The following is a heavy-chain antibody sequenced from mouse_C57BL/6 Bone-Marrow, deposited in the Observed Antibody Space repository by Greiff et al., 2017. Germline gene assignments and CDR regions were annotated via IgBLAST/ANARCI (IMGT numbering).Heavy chain of an antibody. CDR2: IYPGSGNT. CDR1: GYTFTDYY. V-gene: IGHV1-76*01. Sequence: QVQLKESGAELVRPGASVKLSCKASGYTFTDYYINWVKQRPGQGLEWIARIYPGSGNTYYNEKFKGKATLTAEQSSSTAYMQLSSLTSEDSAVYFCARENYYGRSDYWGQGTTLTVSS. J-gene: IGHJ2*01. D-gene: IGHD1-1*01. CDR3: ARENYYGRSDY.